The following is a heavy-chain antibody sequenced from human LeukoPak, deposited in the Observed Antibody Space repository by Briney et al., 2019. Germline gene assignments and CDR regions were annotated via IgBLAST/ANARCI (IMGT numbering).Heavy chain of an antibody. D-gene: IGHD6-13*01. Sequence: PGGSLRLSCAASGFTFSSYWMTWVRQAPGKGLEWVANIKKDGSEKYYVDSVKGQFTISRDNAKNSLYLQMNSLRAEDTAVYYCAKDPIYSSSWYRLDYWGQGTLVTVSS. CDR2: IKKDGSEK. V-gene: IGHV3-7*01. CDR1: GFTFSSYW. CDR3: AKDPIYSSSWYRLDY. J-gene: IGHJ4*02.